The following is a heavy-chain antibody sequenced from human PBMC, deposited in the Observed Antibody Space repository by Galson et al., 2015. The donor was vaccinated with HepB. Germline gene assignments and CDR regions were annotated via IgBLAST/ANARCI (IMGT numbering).Heavy chain of an antibody. Sequence: CAISGDSVSSNSAAWNWIRQSPSRGLEWLGRTYYKSNWYYDYAVSVQGRITINPDTSMNQFSLQLNSVTPEDTAVYYCVRLSFGDGNNRDWYFDLWGRGTLVTVSS. J-gene: IGHJ2*01. CDR2: TYYKSNWYY. CDR3: VRLSFGDGNNRDWYFDL. CDR1: GDSVSSNSAA. D-gene: IGHD5-24*01. V-gene: IGHV6-1*01.